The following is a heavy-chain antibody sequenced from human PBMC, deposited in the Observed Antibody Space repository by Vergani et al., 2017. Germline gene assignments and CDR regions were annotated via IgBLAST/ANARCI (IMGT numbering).Heavy chain of an antibody. J-gene: IGHJ6*02. V-gene: IGHV1-18*04. CDR3: ARALYYYESSGQRLYYYGMDV. CDR2: ISAYNGNT. Sequence: VQLVQSGAEVKKPGASVKVSCKASGYTFTSYGISWVRQAPGQGLEWMGWISAYNGNTNYAQKLQGRVTMTTDTSTSTAYMELRSLRSDDTAVYYCARALYYYESSGQRLYYYGMDVWGQGTTVTVSS. CDR1: GYTFTSYG. D-gene: IGHD3-22*01.